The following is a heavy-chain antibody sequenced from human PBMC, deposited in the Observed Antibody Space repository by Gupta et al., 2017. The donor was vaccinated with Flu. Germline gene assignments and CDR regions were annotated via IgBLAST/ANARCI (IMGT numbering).Heavy chain of an antibody. CDR3: ARGGGSPVVPAANPSGWFDP. Sequence: QVQLQQWGAGLLKPSETLSLTCAVYGGSFSGYYWSWIRQPPGKGLEWIGEINHSGSTNYNPSLKSRVTISVDTSKNQFSLKLSSVTAADTAVYYCARGGGSPVVPAANPSGWFDPWGQGTLVTVSS. J-gene: IGHJ5*02. CDR2: INHSGST. D-gene: IGHD2-2*01. CDR1: GGSFSGYY. V-gene: IGHV4-34*01.